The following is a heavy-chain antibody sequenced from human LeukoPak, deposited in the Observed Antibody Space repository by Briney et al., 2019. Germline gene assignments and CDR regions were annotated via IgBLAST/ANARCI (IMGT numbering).Heavy chain of an antibody. CDR2: INTNTGNP. D-gene: IGHD5-24*01. V-gene: IGHV7-4-1*02. J-gene: IGHJ5*02. Sequence: ASVKVSCKASGYTFTSYAMNWVRQAPGQGLEWMGWINTNTGNPTYAQGFTGRFVFSLDTSVSTAYLQISSLKAEDTAVYYCARSRMATIPNWFDPWGQGTLVTVSS. CDR3: ARSRMATIPNWFDP. CDR1: GYTFTSYA.